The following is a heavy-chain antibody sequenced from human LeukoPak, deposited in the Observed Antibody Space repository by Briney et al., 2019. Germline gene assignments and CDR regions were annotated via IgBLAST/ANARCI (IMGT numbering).Heavy chain of an antibody. V-gene: IGHV3-7*01. CDR2: IKQDGTEK. Sequence: GGSLRLSCAASGFTVSSNYMSWVRQAPGKGLEWVASIKQDGTEKFYADSVKGRFTISRDNGKNSLYLQMSSLRAEDTAIYYCATQSYYYDSSGYYTTWGQGTLVTVSS. D-gene: IGHD3-22*01. J-gene: IGHJ5*02. CDR1: GFTVSSNY. CDR3: ATQSYYYDSSGYYTT.